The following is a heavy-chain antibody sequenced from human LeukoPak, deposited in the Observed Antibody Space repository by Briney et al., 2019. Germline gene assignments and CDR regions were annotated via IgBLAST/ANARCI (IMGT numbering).Heavy chain of an antibody. CDR3: ARQREYYYDSSYYYYYYMEV. CDR2: IYYSGST. V-gene: IGHV4-39*01. D-gene: IGHD3-22*01. J-gene: IGHJ6*03. CDR1: GGSISSSSYY. Sequence: SETLSLTCTVSGGSISSSSYYRGWIRQPPGKGLEWIGSIYYSGSTYYNPSLKSRVTISVDTSKNQFSLKLSSVTAADTAVYYCARQREYYYDSSYYYYYYMEVWGKGTRVTISS.